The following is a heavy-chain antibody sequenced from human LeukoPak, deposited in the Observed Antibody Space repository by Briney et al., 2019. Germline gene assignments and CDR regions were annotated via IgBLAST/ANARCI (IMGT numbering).Heavy chain of an antibody. Sequence: ASVKVSCKASGGTFSSYAISWVRQAPGQGLEWMGGIIPIFGTANYAQKFQGRVTITADESTSTAYMELSSLRSEDTAVYYCARGGGYSYGYYYFDYWGQGTLVTVSS. CDR2: IIPIFGTA. V-gene: IGHV1-69*13. CDR1: GGTFSSYA. CDR3: ARGGGYSYGYYYFDY. J-gene: IGHJ4*02. D-gene: IGHD5-18*01.